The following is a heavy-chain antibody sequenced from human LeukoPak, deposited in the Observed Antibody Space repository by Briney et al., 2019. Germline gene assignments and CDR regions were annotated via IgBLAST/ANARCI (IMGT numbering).Heavy chain of an antibody. CDR2: IYTSGST. CDR3: GREPAGVFLVDY. V-gene: IGHV4-61*02. D-gene: IGHD3-3*01. Sequence: SETLSLTCTVSGGSIGSGSYYWSWIRQPAGKGLEWIGRIYTSGSTNYNPSLKSRVTMSADASKNQFSLKLTSVTAADTAVYYCGREPAGVFLVDYWGQGVLVIVSS. J-gene: IGHJ4*02. CDR1: GGSIGSGSYY.